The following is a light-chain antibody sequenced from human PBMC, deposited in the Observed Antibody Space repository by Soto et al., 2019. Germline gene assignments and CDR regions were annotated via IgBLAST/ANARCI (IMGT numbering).Light chain of an antibody. V-gene: IGKV1-39*01. CDR2: AAS. CDR3: QHSYSTLGIP. CDR1: QSISSL. J-gene: IGKJ5*01. Sequence: DRQVTHSPSTLSEYKGDRVTITCRASQSISSLVAWYQQHPGKATKLLIYAASSLQSGVTSRFSGSGSGTDFTLTISSLQPEDFATYYCQHSYSTLGIPFGQRRRPAI.